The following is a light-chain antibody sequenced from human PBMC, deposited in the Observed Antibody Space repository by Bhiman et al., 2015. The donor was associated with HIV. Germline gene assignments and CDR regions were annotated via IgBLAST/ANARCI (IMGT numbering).Light chain of an antibody. V-gene: IGLV2-11*01. CDR3: SSYTSSNTYVL. Sequence: QSALTQPRSVSGSPGQSVTISCTGTSSDVGDYNYVSWYQQHPGKAPKLIVYAVTQRPSGVPDRFSGSKSGNTASLIISGLQAEDEADYYCSSYTSSNTYVLFGGGTKLTVL. CDR1: SSDVGDYNY. J-gene: IGLJ2*01. CDR2: AVT.